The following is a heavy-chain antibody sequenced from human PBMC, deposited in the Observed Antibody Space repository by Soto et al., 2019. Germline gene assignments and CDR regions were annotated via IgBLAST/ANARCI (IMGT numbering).Heavy chain of an antibody. J-gene: IGHJ3*02. CDR1: GFTFSSYS. V-gene: IGHV3-48*02. CDR3: ARAKDYYDSSGYSENAFDI. D-gene: IGHD3-22*01. CDR2: ISSSSSTI. Sequence: PGGSLRLSCAASGFTFSSYSMNWVRQAPGKGLEWVSYISSSSSTIYYADSVKGRFTISRDNAKNSLYLQMNSLRDEDTAVYYCARAKDYYDSSGYSENAFDIWGQGTMVTVSS.